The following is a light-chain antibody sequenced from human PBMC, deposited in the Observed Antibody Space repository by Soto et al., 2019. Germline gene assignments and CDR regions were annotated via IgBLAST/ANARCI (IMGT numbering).Light chain of an antibody. CDR2: GAS. V-gene: IGKV3-20*01. J-gene: IGKJ1*01. Sequence: EIVFTQSRGTLSLSSGERATLSCRSSQSVSISYLARYQQKPGQAPRLLIYGASSRATGIPDRFSGSGSGTDFTLTISRLEPEDFAVDYCQQYGSSPRTFGQGTKVDIK. CDR3: QQYGSSPRT. CDR1: QSVSISY.